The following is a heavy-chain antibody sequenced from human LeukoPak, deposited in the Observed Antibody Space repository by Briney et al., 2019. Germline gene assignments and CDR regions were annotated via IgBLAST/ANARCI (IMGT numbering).Heavy chain of an antibody. CDR1: GGAFSSSG. CDR3: ARDGGWLQTQNHYYYHGLDV. D-gene: IGHD5-24*01. J-gene: IGHJ6*02. CDR2: IIPILDMA. V-gene: IGHV1-69*04. Sequence: SVKVSCKASGGAFSSSGITWVRQAPGQGPEWMGRIIPILDMADYAQKFQGRVTITADESTRTAYMEMSSLRSEDTAVYYCARDGGWLQTQNHYYYHGLDVWGQGTTVTVSS.